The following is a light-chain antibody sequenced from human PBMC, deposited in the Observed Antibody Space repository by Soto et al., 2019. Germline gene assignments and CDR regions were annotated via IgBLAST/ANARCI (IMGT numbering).Light chain of an antibody. CDR3: QEHASI. V-gene: IGKV3-20*01. Sequence: EIVLTQSPGTLSLSPGERATLSCRASQSVSSNYLGWYQQKPGQAPRLLIYAASSRATGIPDRFSGSGSGTDFTLTISRLEPEDFAVYYCQEHASIFGQGTRLEIK. CDR2: AAS. CDR1: QSVSSNY. J-gene: IGKJ5*01.